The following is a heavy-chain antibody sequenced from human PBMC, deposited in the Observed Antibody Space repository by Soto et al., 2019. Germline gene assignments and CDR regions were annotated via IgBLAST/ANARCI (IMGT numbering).Heavy chain of an antibody. CDR3: AKVEGRGWGWLRGGYYYYGMDV. J-gene: IGHJ6*02. Sequence: QVQLVESGGGVVQPGRSLRLSCAASGFTFSSYGMHWVRQAPGKGLEWVAVISYDGSNKYYADSVKGRFTISRDNSKNTLYLQMNSLRAEDTAVYYCAKVEGRGWGWLRGGYYYYGMDVWGQGTTVTVSS. V-gene: IGHV3-30*18. D-gene: IGHD5-12*01. CDR2: ISYDGSNK. CDR1: GFTFSSYG.